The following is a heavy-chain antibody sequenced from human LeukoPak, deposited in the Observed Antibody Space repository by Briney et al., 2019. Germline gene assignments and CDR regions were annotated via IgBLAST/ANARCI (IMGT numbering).Heavy chain of an antibody. Sequence: DGSERDYVDSVKGRFTISRDNAKNSLYLQMNYLRVEDMAIYYCARGGGRYCSGGSCYDIDSWGQGTLVTVSS. V-gene: IGHV3-7*01. J-gene: IGHJ4*02. CDR3: ARGGGRYCSGGSCYDIDS. CDR2: DGSER. D-gene: IGHD2-15*01.